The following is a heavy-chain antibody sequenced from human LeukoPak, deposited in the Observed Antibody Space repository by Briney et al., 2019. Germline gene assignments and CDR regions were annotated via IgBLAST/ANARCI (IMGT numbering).Heavy chain of an antibody. CDR2: INPSGGST. CDR3: AREEGIAAEDY. V-gene: IGHV1-46*01. J-gene: IGHJ4*02. D-gene: IGHD6-13*01. CDR1: GYTFTSYY. Sequence: GASVKVSCKASGYTFTSYYMHWVRQAPGQGLEWMGLINPSGGSTSYAQKFQGRVTMTRDTSTSTVYMELSSLRSEDTAVYYCAREEGIAAEDYWGQGTLVTVSS.